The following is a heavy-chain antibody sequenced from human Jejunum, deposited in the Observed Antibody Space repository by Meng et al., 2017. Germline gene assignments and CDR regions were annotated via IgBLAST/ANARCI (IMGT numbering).Heavy chain of an antibody. CDR3: ARGRVVVVGTPSDY. Sequence: DVQLVESGGVPVKPGGSLRLSCAGSGFSFSSYSMHWVRQAPGKGLEWVSSISSTSSYADSVKGRFTISRDNAENSLYLQMNSLRAEDTAVYYCARGRVVVVGTPSDYWGQGTLVTVSS. CDR2: ISSTSS. D-gene: IGHD2-15*01. J-gene: IGHJ4*02. V-gene: IGHV3-21*01. CDR1: GFSFSSYS.